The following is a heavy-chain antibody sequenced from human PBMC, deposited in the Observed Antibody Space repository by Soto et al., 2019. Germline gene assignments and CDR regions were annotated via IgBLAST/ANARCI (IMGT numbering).Heavy chain of an antibody. D-gene: IGHD1-1*01. CDR3: AKDPTRLQPNWFDQ. CDR2: ISGSGGST. CDR1: GFTFSSYS. Sequence: LRLSCAASGFTFSSYSMSWVRKAPGKGLEWVSAISGSGGSTYYADSVKGRFTISRDNSKNTLYLQMNSLRAEDTAVYYCAKDPTRLQPNWFDQWGQGTLVNVS. V-gene: IGHV3-23*01. J-gene: IGHJ5*02.